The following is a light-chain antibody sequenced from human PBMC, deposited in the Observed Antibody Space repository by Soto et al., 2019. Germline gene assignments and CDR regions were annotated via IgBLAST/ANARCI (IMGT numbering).Light chain of an antibody. Sequence: QSVLTQPPSVSGAPGQRATISPTGSPPNIGAGYDVHWYQQLPGRAPKLLIYGNTNRPSGVPDRFSGSKSGTSASLAITGLQAEDEADYYCLSFDSSLSVVFGGGTKLTVL. CDR2: GNT. CDR3: LSFDSSLSVV. CDR1: PPNIGAGYD. J-gene: IGLJ2*01. V-gene: IGLV1-40*01.